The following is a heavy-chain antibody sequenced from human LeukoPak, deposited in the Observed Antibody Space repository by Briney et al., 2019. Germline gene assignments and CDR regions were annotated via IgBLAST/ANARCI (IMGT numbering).Heavy chain of an antibody. V-gene: IGHV3-23*01. CDR3: AKRGVVIRVILVGFHKEAYYFDS. D-gene: IGHD3-22*01. Sequence: PGGSLRLSCAVSGISLSNYGMSWVRQAPGKGLEWVAGISGSGGGTNYADSVKGRFTISRDNPKNTLYRQMNRLRAEDTAVYFCAKRGVVIRVILVGFHKEAYYFDSWGQGALVTVSS. CDR2: ISGSGGGT. J-gene: IGHJ4*02. CDR1: GISLSNYG.